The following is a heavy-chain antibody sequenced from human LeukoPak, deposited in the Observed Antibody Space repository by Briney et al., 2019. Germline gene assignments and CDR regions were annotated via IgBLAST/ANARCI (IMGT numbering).Heavy chain of an antibody. CDR1: GASISSGDYY. CDR3: ARETLYYYDSSGMDY. CDR2: IYYSGST. D-gene: IGHD3-22*01. V-gene: IGHV4-30-4*01. Sequence: SETLSLTCTVSGASISSGDYYWSWIRQPPGKGLECIGHIYYSGSTYYNPSLKSRVTISVDTSKNQFSLKLSSVTAADTAVYYCARETLYYYDSSGMDYWGQGTLVTVSS. J-gene: IGHJ4*02.